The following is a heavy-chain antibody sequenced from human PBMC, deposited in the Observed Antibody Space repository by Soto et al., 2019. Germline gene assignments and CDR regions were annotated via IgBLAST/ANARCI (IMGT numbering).Heavy chain of an antibody. CDR2: INQNGSER. J-gene: IGHJ4*02. CDR3: ATDLLDF. Sequence: EVQLVESGGGLVQPGGSLRLSCAATGFMFSSYWMTWVRQAPGKGLEWVANINQNGSERYYVDSVEGRFTISRDNAKNSVFLQMNNLRVEDTAMYYCATDLLDFWGQGTLVTVSS. CDR1: GFMFSSYW. V-gene: IGHV3-7*05.